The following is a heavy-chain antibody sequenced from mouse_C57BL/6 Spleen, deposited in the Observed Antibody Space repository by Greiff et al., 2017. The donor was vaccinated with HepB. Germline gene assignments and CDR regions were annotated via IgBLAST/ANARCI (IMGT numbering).Heavy chain of an antibody. Sequence: EVQLVESGGGLVKPGGSLKLSCAASGFTFSSYAMSWVRQTPEKRLEWVATISDGGSYTYYPDNVKGRFTISRDNAKNNLYLQMSHLKSEDTAMYYCARDHLPGGYYAMDYWGQGTSVTVSS. J-gene: IGHJ4*01. CDR3: ARDHLPGGYYAMDY. CDR1: GFTFSSYA. V-gene: IGHV5-4*01. CDR2: ISDGGSYT.